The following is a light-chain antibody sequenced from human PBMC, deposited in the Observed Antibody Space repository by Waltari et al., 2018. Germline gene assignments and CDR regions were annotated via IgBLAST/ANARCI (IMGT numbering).Light chain of an antibody. J-gene: IGLJ2*01. CDR3: QVWHSSTVI. Sequence: SYVLTQPPSVSVAPGQTARFTCGGDNIGDESVHWYQQRPGQAPVLVVYDDSDRSSGIPARFSGSNSGNTATLSISRVEAGDEADYYCQVWHSSTVIFGGGTKLTVL. CDR1: NIGDES. V-gene: IGLV3-21*02. CDR2: DDS.